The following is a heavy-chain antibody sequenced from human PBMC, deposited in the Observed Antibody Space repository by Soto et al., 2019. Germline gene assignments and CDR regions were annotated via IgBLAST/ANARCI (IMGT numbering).Heavy chain of an antibody. J-gene: IGHJ4*02. CDR3: ARDNGYSYGYTLDQ. CDR1: GGSISSYF. D-gene: IGHD5-18*01. Sequence: SETLSLTCTVSGGSISSYFWSWIRQPPGRGLEWIGHIHYSGSTNYNPSLKSRVTISVDTSKNQVSLKLSSVTAADTAVYYCARDNGYSYGYTLDQWGQGTMVTVS. CDR2: IHYSGST. V-gene: IGHV4-59*01.